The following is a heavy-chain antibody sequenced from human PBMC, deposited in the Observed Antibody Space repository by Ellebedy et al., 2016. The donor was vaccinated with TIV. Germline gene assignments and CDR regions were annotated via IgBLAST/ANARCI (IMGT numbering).Heavy chain of an antibody. CDR2: IKQDGSEK. Sequence: GGSLRLSCASSGFTFSSYWMHWVRQAPGKGLEWVANIKQDGSEKYYVDSVEGRFSISRDNTRKSLYLQMNSLTDEDTAVYYCARDQWLGRAYYFDYWGQGTLVTVSS. J-gene: IGHJ4*01. V-gene: IGHV3-7*01. CDR1: GFTFSSYW. D-gene: IGHD6-19*01. CDR3: ARDQWLGRAYYFDY.